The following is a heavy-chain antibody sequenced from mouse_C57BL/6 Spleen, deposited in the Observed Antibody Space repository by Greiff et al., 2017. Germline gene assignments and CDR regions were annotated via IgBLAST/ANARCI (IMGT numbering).Heavy chain of an antibody. Sequence: VQLQQPGAELVKPGASVKVSCKASGYTFTSYWMHWVKQRPGQGLEWIGRIHPSDSDTNYNQKFKGKATLTVDKSSSTAYMHLSSLTSVDSAVYYCSIGYGNSDAMDYWGQGTSVTFSS. V-gene: IGHV1-74*01. CDR1: GYTFTSYW. J-gene: IGHJ4*01. CDR2: IHPSDSDT. D-gene: IGHD2-10*02. CDR3: SIGYGNSDAMDY.